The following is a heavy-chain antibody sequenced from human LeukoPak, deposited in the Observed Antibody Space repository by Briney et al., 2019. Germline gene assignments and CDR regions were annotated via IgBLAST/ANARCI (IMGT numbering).Heavy chain of an antibody. CDR1: GGSISSYY. J-gene: IGHJ6*02. V-gene: IGHV4-4*07. CDR2: IYTSGST. Sequence: PSETLSLTCTVSGGSISSYYWSWIRQPAGKGLEWIGRIYTSGSTNYNPSLKSRVTMSVGTSKNRFSLKLSSVTAADTAVYYCARDGLGYCSSTSCYNYGMDVWGQGTTVTVSS. D-gene: IGHD2-2*02. CDR3: ARDGLGYCSSTSCYNYGMDV.